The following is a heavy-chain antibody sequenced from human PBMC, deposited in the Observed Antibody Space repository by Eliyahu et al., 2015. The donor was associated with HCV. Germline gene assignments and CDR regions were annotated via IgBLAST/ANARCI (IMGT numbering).Heavy chain of an antibody. CDR1: GGSISSSNYY. V-gene: IGHV4-39*02. Sequence: QLQLQESGPGLVKPSETLSLTCTVSGGSISSSNYYWGWIRQPPGKGLEWIGSIYRSGGTYYNPSLESRVTLSVDTSKNQFSLKLSSVTAADTAVYFCASDGGAIDHWGQGTLVTVSS. CDR2: IYRSGGT. CDR3: ASDGGAIDH. D-gene: IGHD2-15*01. J-gene: IGHJ4*02.